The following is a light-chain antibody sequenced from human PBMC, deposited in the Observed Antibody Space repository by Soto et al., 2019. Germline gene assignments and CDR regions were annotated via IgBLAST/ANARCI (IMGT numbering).Light chain of an antibody. CDR3: GTWDTRGSVGYV. CDR1: SSNIENNY. Sequence: QSVLTQPPSVSAAPGQKVTISCSGSSSNIENNYVSWYQQLPGAAPKLLIYDNNKRPSGIPDRFSGSKSGTSATLGIAGLQTGDEADYYCGTWDTRGSVGYVFGTGTKVTVL. CDR2: DNN. J-gene: IGLJ1*01. V-gene: IGLV1-51*01.